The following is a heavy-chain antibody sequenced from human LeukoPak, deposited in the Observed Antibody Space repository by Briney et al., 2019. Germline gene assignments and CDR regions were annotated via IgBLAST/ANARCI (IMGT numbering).Heavy chain of an antibody. CDR3: AADPLDAFDI. J-gene: IGHJ3*02. Sequence: ASVKASCKASGYTFTSYGISWVRQAPGQGLEWMGWISAYNGNTNYAQKFQGRVTMTRNTSISTAYMELSSLRSEDTAVYYCAADPLDAFDIWGQGTMVTVSS. CDR1: GYTFTSYG. V-gene: IGHV1-18*01. CDR2: ISAYNGNT.